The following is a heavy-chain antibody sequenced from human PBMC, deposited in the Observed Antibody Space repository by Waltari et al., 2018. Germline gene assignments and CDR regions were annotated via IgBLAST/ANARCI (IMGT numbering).Heavy chain of an antibody. J-gene: IGHJ4*02. Sequence: QVQLVQSGAAVKKPGASVKVSCKASGYPFTAYYMPWVGQAPGQGLEWMGWINPNSGGTNYAQKFQGRVTMTRDTSISTAYMELSRLRSDDTAVYYCARLETAMVTEDYWGQGTLVTVSS. CDR1: GYPFTAYY. CDR3: ARLETAMVTEDY. D-gene: IGHD5-18*01. CDR2: INPNSGGT. V-gene: IGHV1-2*02.